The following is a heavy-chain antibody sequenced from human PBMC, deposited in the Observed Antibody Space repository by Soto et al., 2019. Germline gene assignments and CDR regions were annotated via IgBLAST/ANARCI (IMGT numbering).Heavy chain of an antibody. V-gene: IGHV4-39*01. Sequence: SETLCLTWTVAGSSINSSGDYWGWLRQPPGKGLEWIGSMFYGVSTYYNPSLKSRVTVSVDTSKNQFSLNLRSVTAADTAVYYCARLPSRHLVEYWGQGTLVPVAS. J-gene: IGHJ4*02. CDR2: MFYGVST. D-gene: IGHD3-16*01. CDR3: ARLPSRHLVEY. CDR1: GSSINSSGDY.